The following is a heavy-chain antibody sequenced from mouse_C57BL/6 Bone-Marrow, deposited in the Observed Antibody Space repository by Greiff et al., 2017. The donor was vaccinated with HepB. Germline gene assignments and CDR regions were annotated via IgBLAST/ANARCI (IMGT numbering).Heavy chain of an antibody. CDR2: IYPGNSDT. CDR1: GYTFTSYW. Sequence: EVQLQQSGTVLARPGASVKMSCKTSGYTFTSYWMHWVKQRPGQGLEWIGAIYPGNSDTSYNQKFKGKAKLTAVTSASTAYMELSSLTNEDSAVYCCTRNYYGSTPAWFAYWGQGTLVTVSA. CDR3: TRNYYGSTPAWFAY. V-gene: IGHV1-5*01. D-gene: IGHD1-1*01. J-gene: IGHJ3*01.